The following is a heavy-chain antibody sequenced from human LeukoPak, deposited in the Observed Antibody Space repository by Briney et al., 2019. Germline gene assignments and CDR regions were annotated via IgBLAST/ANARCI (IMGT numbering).Heavy chain of an antibody. V-gene: IGHV4-59*11. D-gene: IGHD4-17*01. Sequence: SETLSLTCTVSGGSFSSHYWSWIRQPPGKGLEWIGYISYIGSTNYNPSLKSRVAISVDTSKNQFSLKLSSVTAADTAVYYCARDPTTVTKGLDIWGQGTMVTVSS. CDR1: GGSFSSHY. CDR3: ARDPTTVTKGLDI. CDR2: ISYIGST. J-gene: IGHJ3*02.